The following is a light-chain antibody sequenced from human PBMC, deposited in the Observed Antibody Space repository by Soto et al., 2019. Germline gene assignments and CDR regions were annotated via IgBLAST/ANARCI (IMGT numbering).Light chain of an antibody. V-gene: IGKV3-11*01. Sequence: VLTHSPGTLSSSPGERATRSCRASQTVRNNYLAWYQQKPGQAPRLLIYDASNRATGIPARFSGSGSGTDFTLTISSLEPEDFAVYYCQQYNNWPPITCGQGTRLEIK. CDR3: QQYNNWPPIT. CDR2: DAS. CDR1: QTVRNNY. J-gene: IGKJ5*01.